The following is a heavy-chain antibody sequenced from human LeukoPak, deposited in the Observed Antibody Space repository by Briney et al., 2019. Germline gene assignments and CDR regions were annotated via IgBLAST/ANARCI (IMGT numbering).Heavy chain of an antibody. J-gene: IGHJ4*02. CDR2: ISAYYGNT. V-gene: IGHV1-18*01. CDR1: GYTFTSYA. CDR3: ARGDSSGSYYFDY. D-gene: IGHD1-26*01. Sequence: ASVKVSCKASGYTFTSYAISWVRHAPRQGLEWMGWISAYYGNTNYAQKLQGRVTMTTDTSTSTAYMELRSLRSDDTAVYYCARGDSSGSYYFDYWGQGTLVTVSS.